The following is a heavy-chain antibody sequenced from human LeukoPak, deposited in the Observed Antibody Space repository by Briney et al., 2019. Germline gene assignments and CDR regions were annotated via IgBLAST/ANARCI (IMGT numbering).Heavy chain of an antibody. J-gene: IGHJ3*02. CDR2: IRTYNGNT. D-gene: IGHD1-26*01. Sequence: ASVKVSCKASGYTFINYGIGWVRQAPGQGLEWMGWIRTYNGNTNYAQKLQGRVAMSTDTSTSTAYMELRSLRSDDTAVYYCARDVVGATGAEDAFDIWGQGTTVTVSS. V-gene: IGHV1-18*01. CDR3: ARDVVGATGAEDAFDI. CDR1: GYTFINYG.